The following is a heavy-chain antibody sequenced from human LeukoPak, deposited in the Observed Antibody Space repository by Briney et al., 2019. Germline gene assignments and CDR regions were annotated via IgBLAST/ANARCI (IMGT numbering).Heavy chain of an antibody. J-gene: IGHJ4*02. CDR1: GFSFSSYA. D-gene: IGHD3-22*01. CDR3: AKPSYYDSSGYYSYYFDY. CDR2: ISGSGGST. V-gene: IGHV3-23*01. Sequence: PGGSLRLSCAASGFSFSSYARSWVRQAPGKGLEWVSAISGSGGSTYYAESVKGRFTISRDNSKNTLYLQMNSLRAEDTAVYYSAKPSYYDSSGYYSYYFDYWGQGTLVTVPS.